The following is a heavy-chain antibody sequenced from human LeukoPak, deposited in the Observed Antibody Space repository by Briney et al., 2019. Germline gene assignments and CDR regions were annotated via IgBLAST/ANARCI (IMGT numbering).Heavy chain of an antibody. V-gene: IGHV3-48*01. CDR1: GFTFSSYS. J-gene: IGHJ4*02. CDR2: ISSSSSTI. D-gene: IGHD4-11*01. Sequence: GGSLRLSCAASGFTFSSYSMNWVRQAPGKGLEWVSYISSSSSTIYYADSVKGRFTISRDNSKNTLYLQMNSLRAEDTAVYYCANGSPYSLLDYWGQGTLVTVSS. CDR3: ANGSPYSLLDY.